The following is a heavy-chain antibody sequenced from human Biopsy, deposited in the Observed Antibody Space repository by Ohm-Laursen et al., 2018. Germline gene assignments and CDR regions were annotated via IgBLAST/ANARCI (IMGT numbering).Heavy chain of an antibody. V-gene: IGHV4-59*12. CDR1: GGPIDSYY. J-gene: IGHJ3*02. CDR3: ARVEAGTYDALDI. D-gene: IGHD1-26*01. CDR2: IYFTGRT. Sequence: SDTLSLTWAVSGGPIDSYYWSWIRQPPGKALEWIGYIYFTGRTSYNPSLKSRVTMSVNTSKKQFSLRLGSVTAADTAVYYCARVEAGTYDALDIWGQGTLVAVSA.